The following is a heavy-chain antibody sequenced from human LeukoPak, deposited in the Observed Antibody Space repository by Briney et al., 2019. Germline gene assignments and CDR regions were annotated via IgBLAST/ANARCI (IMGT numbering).Heavy chain of an antibody. D-gene: IGHD3-3*01. V-gene: IGHV3-30*18. CDR2: ISYDGSNK. J-gene: IGHJ6*02. CDR1: GFTFSSYG. CDR3: AKCLMHYDFWSGSPHGMDV. Sequence: PGGSLRLSCAASGFTFSSYGMHWVRQAPGKGLEWVAVISYDGSNKYYADSVKGRFTISRDNSKNTLYLQMNGLRAEDTAVYYCAKCLMHYDFWSGSPHGMDVWGQGTTVTVSS.